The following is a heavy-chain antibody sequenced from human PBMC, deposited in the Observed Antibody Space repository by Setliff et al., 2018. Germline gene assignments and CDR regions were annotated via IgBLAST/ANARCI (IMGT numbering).Heavy chain of an antibody. V-gene: IGHV4-39*01. Sequence: PSETLSLTCTVSGGSISSGGYYWSWSRQHPGKGLELIAYIYYSGITYYNPYLKSLVTIPVDTSKNQFSLKLISVTAADTSVYYCARLGGSSGLGGFYYYYYYMDVWGKGTTVTVSS. D-gene: IGHD3-22*01. CDR3: ARLGGSSGLGGFYYYYYYMDV. CDR1: GGSISSGGYY. CDR2: IYYSGIT. J-gene: IGHJ6*03.